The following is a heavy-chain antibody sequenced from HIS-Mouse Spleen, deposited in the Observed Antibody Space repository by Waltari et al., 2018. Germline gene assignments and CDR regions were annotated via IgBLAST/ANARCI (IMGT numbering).Heavy chain of an antibody. D-gene: IGHD3-16*01. V-gene: IGHV3-30*18. J-gene: IGHJ3*02. CDR3: AKASWGEAFDI. CDR1: GFTFRSYG. CDR2: ISYDGSNK. Sequence: QVQLVESGGGVVQPGRSLRLSCAASGFTFRSYGMHSVRQAPGKGLEWVAVISYDGSNKYYADSVKGRFTISRDNSKNTLYLQMNSLRAEDTAVYYCAKASWGEAFDIWGQGTMVTVSS.